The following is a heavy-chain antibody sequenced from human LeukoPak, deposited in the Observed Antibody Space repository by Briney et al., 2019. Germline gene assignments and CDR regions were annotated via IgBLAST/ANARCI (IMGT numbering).Heavy chain of an antibody. CDR3: ARAPYYSHAEFYFDY. J-gene: IGHJ4*02. V-gene: IGHV3-7*03. Sequence: GGSLRLSCVVSGFTFSSYWMSWVRQAPGQGLEWVANMKQDGSEKYYVDSVKGRFTISRDNAKNSLYLQMNSLRAEDTAVYYCARAPYYSHAEFYFDYWGQGTLVTVSS. CDR1: GFTFSSYW. CDR2: MKQDGSEK. D-gene: IGHD3-22*01.